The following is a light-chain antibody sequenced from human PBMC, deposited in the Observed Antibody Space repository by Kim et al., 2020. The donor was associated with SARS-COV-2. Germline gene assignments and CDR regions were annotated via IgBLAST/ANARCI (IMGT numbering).Light chain of an antibody. CDR1: QSVSSSY. Sequence: EIVLTQPPGPLSLSPGERAALSCRASQSVSSSYLAWYQQKPGQAPRLLIYAASSRATGIPDRFSGSGSGTDFTLTISRLETEDFAVYYCQQYGGSVWTFGQGTKVDIK. CDR2: AAS. J-gene: IGKJ1*01. V-gene: IGKV3-20*01. CDR3: QQYGGSVWT.